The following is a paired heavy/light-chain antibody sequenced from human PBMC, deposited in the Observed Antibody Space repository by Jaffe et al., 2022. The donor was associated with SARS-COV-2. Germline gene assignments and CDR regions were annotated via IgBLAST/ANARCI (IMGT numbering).Heavy chain of an antibody. V-gene: IGHV1-3*01. D-gene: IGHD6-6*01. Sequence: QVQLVQSGAEVKKPGASVKVSCKASGYTFASYAIHWVRQAPGQSLEWMGWIIPGNGDTKYSQKFQGRVTITRDTSASTAYMDLSSLLSDDTAVYYCARSYTTTSELDYWGQGSLVTVSS. CDR1: GYTFASYA. CDR2: IIPGNGDT. CDR3: ARSYTTTSELDY. J-gene: IGHJ4*02.
Light chain of an antibody. CDR1: QSVSSSY. Sequence: EIVLTQSPGTLSLSPGERATLSCRASQSVSSSYLAWYQQKPGQAPRLLIYGASSRATGIPDRFSGSGSGTDFTLTITRLEPEDFAVYYCQQYGSSPPLTFGGGTNVEIK. J-gene: IGKJ4*01. CDR3: QQYGSSPPLT. CDR2: GAS. V-gene: IGKV3-20*01.